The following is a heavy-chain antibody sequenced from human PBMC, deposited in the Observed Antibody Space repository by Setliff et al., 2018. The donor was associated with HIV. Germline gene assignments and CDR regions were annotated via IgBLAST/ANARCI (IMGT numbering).Heavy chain of an antibody. CDR1: GSSISSNYY. CDR2: IDASANT. CDR3: ARIGSGWSVGWFDP. D-gene: IGHD6-13*01. Sequence: KSSETLSLTCTVSGSSISSNYYWAWIRQAPGKGLEWIGCIDASANTYYIPSLKSRATMSTDTSKNQLSLKLRSVTAADTAVYYCARIGSGWSVGWFDPWGQGTLVTVS. J-gene: IGHJ5*02. V-gene: IGHV4-38-2*02.